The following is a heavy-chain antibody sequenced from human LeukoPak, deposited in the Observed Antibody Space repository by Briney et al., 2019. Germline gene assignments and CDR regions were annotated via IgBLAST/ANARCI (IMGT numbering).Heavy chain of an antibody. J-gene: IGHJ1*01. D-gene: IGHD2-15*01. CDR1: GFTFSSYW. CDR3: ARESRYCSGGSCYVHHSEYSQH. CDR2: IKQDGSEK. Sequence: GGSLRLSCAASGFTFSSYWMSWVRQAPGKGLEWVANIKQDGSEKYYVDSVKSRFTISRDNAKNSLYLQMNSLRAEDTAVYYCARESRYCSGGSCYVHHSEYSQHWGQGTLVTVSS. V-gene: IGHV3-7*01.